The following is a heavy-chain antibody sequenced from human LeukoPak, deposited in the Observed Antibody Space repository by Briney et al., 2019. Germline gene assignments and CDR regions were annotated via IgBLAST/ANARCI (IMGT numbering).Heavy chain of an antibody. V-gene: IGHV3-53*01. J-gene: IGHJ4*02. D-gene: IGHD6-13*01. CDR1: GFTVGSNY. Sequence: GGSLRLSCIASGFTVGSNYMSWVRQAPGKGLEWVSIIYSGGSSYYADSVKGRFTISRDNPMNILYLQMSSLRAQDTAVYYCARAMRIAAAEYFFDYWGRGTLVTVSS. CDR3: ARAMRIAAAEYFFDY. CDR2: IYSGGSS.